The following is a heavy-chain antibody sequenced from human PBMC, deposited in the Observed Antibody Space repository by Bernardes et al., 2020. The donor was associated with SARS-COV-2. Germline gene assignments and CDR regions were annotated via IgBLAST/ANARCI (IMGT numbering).Heavy chain of an antibody. CDR2: IYYSGST. CDR3: ARGDSSSWGDNWFDP. Sequence: SETLSLTCTVSGGSVSSGSYYWSWIRQPPGKGLEWIGYIYYSGSTNYNPSLQSRVTISVDTSKNQFSLKLSSVTAADTAVYYCARGDSSSWGDNWFDPWGQGTLVTVSS. V-gene: IGHV4-61*01. J-gene: IGHJ5*02. CDR1: GGSVSSGSYY. D-gene: IGHD6-13*01.